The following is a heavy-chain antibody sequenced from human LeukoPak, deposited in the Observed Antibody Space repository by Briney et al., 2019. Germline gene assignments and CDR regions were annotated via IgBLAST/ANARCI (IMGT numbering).Heavy chain of an antibody. J-gene: IGHJ4*01. CDR2: IYYSGNT. CDR3: ARRRTATVDFYY. CDR1: GGSISSSSYY. Sequence: SETLSLSCTVSGGSISSSSYYWGWMRQPPGRGLEWIGSIYYSGNTYYTPSLKSRVSIPVDTSQNHFSLKLLSVTATDTAVYFCARRRTATVDFYYWGQGTLVTVSA. D-gene: IGHD4-23*01. V-gene: IGHV4-39*02.